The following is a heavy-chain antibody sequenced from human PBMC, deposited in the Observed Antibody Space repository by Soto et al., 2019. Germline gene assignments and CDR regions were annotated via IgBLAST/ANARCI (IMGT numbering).Heavy chain of an antibody. CDR2: IYHSGST. V-gene: IGHV4-30-2*01. Sequence: QLQLQESGSGLVKPSQTLSLTCAVSGGSINSGGYSWSWIRQPPGKRLEWIAYIYHSGSTYYNPYAKTRVTISTDSSKNHCSLKPGAASPGDRAVYCGAIAPDRWGQGTPVTVSS. J-gene: IGHJ5*02. CDR3: AIAPDR. CDR1: GGSINSGGYS.